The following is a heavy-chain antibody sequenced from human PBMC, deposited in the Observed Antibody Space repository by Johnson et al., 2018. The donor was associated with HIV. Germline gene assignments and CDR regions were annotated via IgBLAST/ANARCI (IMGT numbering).Heavy chain of an antibody. Sequence: VQLVESGGGLVQPGGSLRLSSASGFTFSTYAMHWVRQAPGKGLEYVSAISSNGGSTYYANSVKGRFTISRDNSKNTLYLQMGSLRAEDMAVYYCAREGHGAFDIWGQGTMVTVSS. V-gene: IGHV3-64*01. CDR3: AREGHGAFDI. J-gene: IGHJ3*02. CDR1: GFTFSTYA. CDR2: ISSNGGST.